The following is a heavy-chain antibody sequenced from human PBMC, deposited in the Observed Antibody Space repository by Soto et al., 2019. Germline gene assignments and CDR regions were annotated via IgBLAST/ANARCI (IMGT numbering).Heavy chain of an antibody. D-gene: IGHD2-21*02. CDR2: MSHSGGT. CDR1: GGFVTSGSYY. J-gene: IGHJ3*02. V-gene: IGHV4-34*01. Sequence: QVQLQQWGAGLLKPSETLSLTCAVYGGFVTSGSYYWSWIRQPPGKGLEWIGEMSHSGGTHFNPSLESRVTISVDTSKTQFTLKMSSVTAADTALYYCARVERGTAPTVFDAFDIWGPGTMVTVSS. CDR3: ARVERGTAPTVFDAFDI.